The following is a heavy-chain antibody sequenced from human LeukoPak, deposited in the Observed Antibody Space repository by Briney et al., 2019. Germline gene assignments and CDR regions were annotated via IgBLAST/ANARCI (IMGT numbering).Heavy chain of an antibody. V-gene: IGHV3-33*01. D-gene: IGHD6-6*01. Sequence: PGGSFRLSCAVSGFTFSDYGMHWVRQAPGKGREWVAVIWYDGSNKYYEDALKGRFTNSSDNSKNTLYLQMNSLRVEDTAVYYCARGQLVRDYFDYWGQGTLVTVSS. J-gene: IGHJ4*02. CDR2: IWYDGSNK. CDR1: GFTFSDYG. CDR3: ARGQLVRDYFDY.